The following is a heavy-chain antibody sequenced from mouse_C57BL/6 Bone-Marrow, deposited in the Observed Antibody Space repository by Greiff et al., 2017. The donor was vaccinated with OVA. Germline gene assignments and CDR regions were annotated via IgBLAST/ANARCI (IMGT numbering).Heavy chain of an antibody. D-gene: IGHD1-1*01. V-gene: IGHV5-9-1*02. CDR3: TRASITTVGSFMDY. J-gene: IGHJ2*01. Sequence: EVHLVESGEGLVKPGGSLKLSCAASGFTFSSYAMSWVRQTPEKRLEWVAYISSGGDYIYYADTVKGRFTISRDNARNTLYLQMSSLKSEDTAMYYCTRASITTVGSFMDYWGQGTTLTVSS. CDR1: GFTFSSYA. CDR2: ISSGGDYI.